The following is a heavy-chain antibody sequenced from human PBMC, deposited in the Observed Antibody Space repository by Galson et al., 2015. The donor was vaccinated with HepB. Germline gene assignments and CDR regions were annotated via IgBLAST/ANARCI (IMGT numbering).Heavy chain of an antibody. J-gene: IGHJ4*02. CDR3: ARDTGRDGYNRCFDY. D-gene: IGHD5-24*01. CDR2: IYYSGST. CDR1: GGSVSSGSYY. V-gene: IGHV4-61*01. Sequence: ETLSLTCTVSGGSVSSGSYYWSWIRQPPGKGLEWIGYIYYSGSTNYNPSLKSRVTISVDTSKNQFSLKLSSVTAADTAVYYCARDTGRDGYNRCFDYWGQGTLVTVSS.